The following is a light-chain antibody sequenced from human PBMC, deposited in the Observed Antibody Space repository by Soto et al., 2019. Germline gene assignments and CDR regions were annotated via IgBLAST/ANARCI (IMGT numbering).Light chain of an antibody. V-gene: IGKV3-20*01. CDR1: QSVNSNY. CDR2: GAS. J-gene: IGKJ1*01. CDR3: QQYDSSSRT. Sequence: EIVLTQSPGTLYLSPGERATLSCRASQSVNSNYVAWYKQKPGQGPRLLMYGASSRATGIPDRFSGSGSGTDFTLTISRLEHEDFAVYYCQQYDSSSRTFGQGTKVDIK.